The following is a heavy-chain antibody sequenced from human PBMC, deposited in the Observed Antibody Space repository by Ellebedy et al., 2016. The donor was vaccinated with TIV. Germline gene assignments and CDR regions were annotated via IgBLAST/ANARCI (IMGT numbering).Heavy chain of an antibody. CDR2: ISDDGSEK. D-gene: IGHD5-18*01. V-gene: IGHV3-30*03. CDR3: ARDLGYSYGYYGMDV. J-gene: IGHJ6*02. CDR1: GLTVSTNY. Sequence: GESLKISCAASGLTVSTNYMNWVRQAPGKGLEWVAVISDDGSEKYYADSVKGRFTISRDNSKNTLYLQMNSLRAEDTAVYYCARDLGYSYGYYGMDVWGQGTTVTVSS.